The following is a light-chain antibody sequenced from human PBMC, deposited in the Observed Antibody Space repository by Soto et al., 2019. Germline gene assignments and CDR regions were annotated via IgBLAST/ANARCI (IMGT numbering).Light chain of an antibody. Sequence: MTQPPVALEGTSREAATLTKRASRSLSSWLAWYQQQPGQAPRLLIYGASPRDTGIPSRFSGSGSGTEFTLTISSLQSDDFAAYYCHQYNIWPPTFGQGTRLEIK. CDR3: HQYNIWPPT. CDR1: RSLSSW. CDR2: GAS. J-gene: IGKJ5*01. V-gene: IGKV3-15*01.